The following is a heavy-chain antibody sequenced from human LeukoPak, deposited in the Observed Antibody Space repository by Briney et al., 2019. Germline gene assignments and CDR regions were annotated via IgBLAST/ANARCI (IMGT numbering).Heavy chain of an antibody. J-gene: IGHJ4*02. D-gene: IGHD3-22*01. V-gene: IGHV3-53*01. CDR1: GFTVSSNY. CDR3: ARGGSGYCFDY. Sequence: PGGSLRPSCAASGFTVSSNYMSWVRQAPGKGLEWVSVIYSCGSTDYADSVKGRFTISRDNSKNTLYLQMNSMRAEDTAVYYCARGGSGYCFDYWGQGTLVTVSS. CDR2: IYSCGST.